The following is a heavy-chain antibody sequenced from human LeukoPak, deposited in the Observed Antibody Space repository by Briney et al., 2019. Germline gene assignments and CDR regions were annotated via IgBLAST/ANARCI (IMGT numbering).Heavy chain of an antibody. V-gene: IGHV3-11*04. J-gene: IGHJ4*02. Sequence: SCKASGYTFSDYYMSWIRQAPGKGLEWVSYISSSGSTIYYADSVKGRFTISRDNAKNSLYLQMNSLRAEDTAVYYCARSYYDSSGYLPHLIDYWGQGTLVTVSS. CDR3: ARSYYDSSGYLPHLIDY. D-gene: IGHD3-22*01. CDR2: ISSSGSTI. CDR1: GYTFSDYY.